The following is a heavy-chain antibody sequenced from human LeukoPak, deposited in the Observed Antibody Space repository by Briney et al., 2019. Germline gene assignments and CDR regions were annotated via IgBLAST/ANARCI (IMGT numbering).Heavy chain of an antibody. J-gene: IGHJ3*02. Sequence: GEPLKISCQGSGYSFTSYWMGWARQMPGKGLEWMGICDTGYSDIIYSPTFQGQVTISVAKSLTTAYLQWSSLKASDTARYYCAGRGITVSADTFDIWGQGTMVTVSS. D-gene: IGHD6-19*01. CDR2: CDTGYSDI. CDR1: GYSFTSYW. V-gene: IGHV5-51*01. CDR3: AGRGITVSADTFDI.